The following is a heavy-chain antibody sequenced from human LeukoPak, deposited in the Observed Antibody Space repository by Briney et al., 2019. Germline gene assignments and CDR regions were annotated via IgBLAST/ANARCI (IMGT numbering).Heavy chain of an antibody. D-gene: IGHD3-3*01. CDR1: GYTFTGYY. CDR3: ARDAVTIFGPRAYYYMDV. V-gene: IGHV1-2*02. CDR2: INPSSAGT. Sequence: ASVKVSCKASGYTFTGYYIHWVRQAPGQGLEWMGWINPSSAGTNFAQKFQGRVTVTRDTSLSTAYMELSRLRSDDTAVYYCARDAVTIFGPRAYYYMDVWGKGTTVTVSS. J-gene: IGHJ6*03.